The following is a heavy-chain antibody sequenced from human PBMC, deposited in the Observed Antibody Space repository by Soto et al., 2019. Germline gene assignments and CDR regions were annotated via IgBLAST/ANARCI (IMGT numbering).Heavy chain of an antibody. J-gene: IGHJ6*02. CDR3: ARADRTLVTSYSLDV. CDR2: INHSGTI. CDR1: GGSFSGYY. V-gene: IGHV4-34*01. D-gene: IGHD2-21*02. Sequence: SETLSLTCAVYGGSFSGYYWTWIRQPPGKGLEWIGEINHSGTINFNPSLRSRLTISLDTSKKHFSLKLSSVTDADTAAYYCARADRTLVTSYSLDVWGQGTTVTVSS.